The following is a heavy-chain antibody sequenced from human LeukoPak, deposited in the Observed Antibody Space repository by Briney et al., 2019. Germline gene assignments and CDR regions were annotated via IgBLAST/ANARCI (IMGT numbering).Heavy chain of an antibody. Sequence: GAPVKVSCKASGYTFTSYGLSWVRQAPGQGLEWMGWISAYNGNTNYAQKLQGRVTMPTDTSTSTAYMELRNLRSDDTAVYYCARLGYSYGLYYFDFWGQGTLVTVSS. CDR2: ISAYNGNT. V-gene: IGHV1-18*01. D-gene: IGHD5-18*01. J-gene: IGHJ4*02. CDR1: GYTFTSYG. CDR3: ARLGYSYGLYYFDF.